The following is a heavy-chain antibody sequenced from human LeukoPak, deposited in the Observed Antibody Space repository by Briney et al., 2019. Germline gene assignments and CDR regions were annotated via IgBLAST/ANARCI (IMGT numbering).Heavy chain of an antibody. J-gene: IGHJ6*02. CDR1: GFTFSSYG. V-gene: IGHV3-30*18. CDR3: AKEGYYYDSSGYNYYYGVDV. Sequence: GRSLRLSCAASGFTFSSYGMHWVRQAPGKGLEWVAVISYDGSNKYYADSVKGRFTISRDNSKNTLYLQMNSLRAEDTAVYYCAKEGYYYDSSGYNYYYGVDVWGQGTTVTVSS. CDR2: ISYDGSNK. D-gene: IGHD3-22*01.